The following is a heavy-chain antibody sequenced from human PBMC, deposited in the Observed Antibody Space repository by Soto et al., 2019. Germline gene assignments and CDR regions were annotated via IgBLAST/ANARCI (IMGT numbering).Heavy chain of an antibody. D-gene: IGHD4-17*01. J-gene: IGHJ3*02. CDR1: GGTFSSYT. CDR2: IIPILGIA. Sequence: ASVKVSCKASGGTFSSYTISWVRQAPGQGLEWMGRIIPILGIANYAQKFQGRVTITADKSTSTAYMELSSLRSEDMAVYYCARDLSVTGNAFDIWGQGTMVTVSS. V-gene: IGHV1-69*04. CDR3: ARDLSVTGNAFDI.